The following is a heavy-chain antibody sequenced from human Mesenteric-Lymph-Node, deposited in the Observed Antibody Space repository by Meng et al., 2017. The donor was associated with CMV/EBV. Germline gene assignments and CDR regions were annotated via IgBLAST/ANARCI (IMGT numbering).Heavy chain of an antibody. J-gene: IGHJ5*02. CDR3: AGGIAAAGSRWFDP. V-gene: IGHV1-69*02. Sequence: VQLVQSGAEVKKPGSAVQVSCKASGGTFSSYPIRWVRQAPGQGLEWMGRIIPILGIANYAQKFQGRVTITADKSASTAYMELSSLRSEDTAVYYCAGGIAAAGSRWFDPWGQGTLVTVSS. D-gene: IGHD6-13*01. CDR1: GGTFSSYP. CDR2: IIPILGIA.